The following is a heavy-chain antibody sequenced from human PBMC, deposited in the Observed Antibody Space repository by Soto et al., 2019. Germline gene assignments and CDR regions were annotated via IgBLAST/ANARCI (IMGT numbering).Heavy chain of an antibody. J-gene: IGHJ4*02. V-gene: IGHV5-10-1*01. CDR2: IDPSDSYT. D-gene: IGHD6-19*01. CDR1: GSSFTSYW. CDR3: ATTGIAVAGTEY. Sequence: GESLKISCKGSGSSFTSYWISWVRQMPGKGLEWMGRIDPSDSYTNYSPSFQGHVTISADKSISTAYLQWSSLKASDTAMYYCATTGIAVAGTEYWGQGTLVTVSS.